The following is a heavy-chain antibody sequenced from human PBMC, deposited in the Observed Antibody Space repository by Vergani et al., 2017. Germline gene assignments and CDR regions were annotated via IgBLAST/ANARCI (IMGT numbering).Heavy chain of an antibody. CDR2: INHSGST. Sequence: QLQLQESGPGLVKPSETLSLTCTVSGGSISSSSYYWGWIRQPTGKGLEWIGEINHSGSTNYNPSLKSRVTISVDTSKNQFSLKLSSVTAADTAVYYCARGYYYDSSGLLNLYYFDYWGQGTLVTVSS. D-gene: IGHD3-22*01. V-gene: IGHV4-39*07. CDR3: ARGYYYDSSGLLNLYYFDY. J-gene: IGHJ4*02. CDR1: GGSISSSSYY.